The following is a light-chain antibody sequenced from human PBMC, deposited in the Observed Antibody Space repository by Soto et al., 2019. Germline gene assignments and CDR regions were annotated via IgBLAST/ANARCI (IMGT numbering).Light chain of an antibody. V-gene: IGKV3-20*01. Sequence: EIVLTQSPDTLSLSPGERATLSCRASQSISSTHLAWYQQKPGQAPTLLIFGASSRATGIPDRFSGSGSGTDFTLTISRLEPEDFAVYYCQQYGSSRVTFGQGTKVDIK. CDR3: QQYGSSRVT. CDR1: QSISSTH. J-gene: IGKJ1*01. CDR2: GAS.